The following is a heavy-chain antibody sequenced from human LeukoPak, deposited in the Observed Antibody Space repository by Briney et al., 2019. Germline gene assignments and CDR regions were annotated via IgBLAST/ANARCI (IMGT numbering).Heavy chain of an antibody. D-gene: IGHD3-3*01. CDR1: GFNFNSYA. Sequence: GGSLRLSCAASGFNFNSYAMNWVRQAPGKGLDGVAVISGSGGNTYYADSVKGRFTISRDNSKNTLYLQMNSLRAEDTPVYYCAKLPYYDFWSGYSYYYYLDVWGKGTTVTVSS. J-gene: IGHJ6*03. CDR2: ISGSGGNT. V-gene: IGHV3-23*01. CDR3: AKLPYYDFWSGYSYYYYLDV.